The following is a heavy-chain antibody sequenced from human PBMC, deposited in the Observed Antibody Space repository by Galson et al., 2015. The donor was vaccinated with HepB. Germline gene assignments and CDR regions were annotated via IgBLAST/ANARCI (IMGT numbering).Heavy chain of an antibody. CDR2: ISSSSNYI. J-gene: IGHJ3*02. Sequence: SLRLYCAVYGFAFSTYSMNWVRQAPGKGLEWVSSISSSSNYIYYADSVKGRFTISRDNAKNLLYLQINSLRAEDTAVYYCARLVVVAATPYAFDIWGQGTMVTVSS. CDR3: ARLVVVAATPYAFDI. D-gene: IGHD2-15*01. V-gene: IGHV3-21*01. CDR1: GFAFSTYS.